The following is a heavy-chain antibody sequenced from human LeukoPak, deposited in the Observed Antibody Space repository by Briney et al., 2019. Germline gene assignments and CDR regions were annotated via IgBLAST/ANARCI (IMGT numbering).Heavy chain of an antibody. V-gene: IGHV4-34*01. CDR1: GGSFSGYD. CDR3: ARALRGYGREV. Sequence: SETLSLTCAVHGGSFSGYDWSWLRQPPRKGLEWIGEINHSGSTNYNPSLKSRVTISVDTSKNQFYLELSSVTAADTAVYYCARALRGYGREVWGQGTTVTVSS. J-gene: IGHJ6*02. D-gene: IGHD3-10*01. CDR2: INHSGST.